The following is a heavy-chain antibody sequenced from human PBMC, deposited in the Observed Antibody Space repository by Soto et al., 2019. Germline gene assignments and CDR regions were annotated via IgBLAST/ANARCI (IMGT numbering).Heavy chain of an antibody. CDR2: IIPILGIA. J-gene: IGHJ4*02. V-gene: IGHV1-69*02. CDR3: ASPHDSGYDYFYFDY. D-gene: IGHD5-12*01. CDR1: GGTFSSYT. Sequence: ASVKVSCKASGGTFSSYTISWVRQAPGQGLEWMGRIIPILGIANYAQKFQGRVTITADKSTSTAYMELSSLRSEDTAVYYCASPHDSGYDYFYFDYWGQGTLVTVSS.